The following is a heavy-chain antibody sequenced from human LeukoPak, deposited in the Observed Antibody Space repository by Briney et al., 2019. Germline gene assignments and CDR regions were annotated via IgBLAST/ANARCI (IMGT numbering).Heavy chain of an antibody. CDR2: LDIDGIRT. D-gene: IGHD1-14*01. CDR3: ARDGEGTTPFDL. V-gene: IGHV3-74*01. J-gene: IGHJ2*01. CDR1: GFTLSSYW. Sequence: QTWGSLTLSCTASGFTLSSYWRHWVRQAPGEGLEWVSRLDIDGIRTAFADSVKRRFTVSRDNANNTLYLQMNSLRAEDTAVYYCARDGEGTTPFDLWGRGTMVTVSS.